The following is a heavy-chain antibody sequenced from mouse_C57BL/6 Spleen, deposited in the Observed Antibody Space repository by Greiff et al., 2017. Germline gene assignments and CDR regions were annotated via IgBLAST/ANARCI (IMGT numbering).Heavy chain of an antibody. CDR2: IYPGSGST. J-gene: IGHJ2*01. D-gene: IGHD1-2*01. CDR1: GYTFTSYW. Sequence: QVQLQQPGAELVKPGASVKMSCKASGYTFTSYWITWVKQRPGQGLEWIGDIYPGSGSTNYNEKFKSKATLTVDTSSSTAYMQLVSLTSEDSAVYYCARSTAQTPYYFDYWGQGTTLTVSS. CDR3: ARSTAQTPYYFDY. V-gene: IGHV1-55*01.